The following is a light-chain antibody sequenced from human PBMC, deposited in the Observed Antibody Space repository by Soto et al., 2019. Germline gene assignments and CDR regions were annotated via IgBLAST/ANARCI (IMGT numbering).Light chain of an antibody. CDR1: SSDIGGYNY. V-gene: IGLV2-14*01. CDR2: DVT. CDR3: SSYTSSTTVV. Sequence: QSALTQPASVSGSPGQSITISCTGTSSDIGGYNYVSWYQQYPGEAPKVMIYDVTSRPSGVSNRFSGAKSGNTASLTISGLQAEDDADYYCSSYTSSTTVVFGGGTQLTVL. J-gene: IGLJ2*01.